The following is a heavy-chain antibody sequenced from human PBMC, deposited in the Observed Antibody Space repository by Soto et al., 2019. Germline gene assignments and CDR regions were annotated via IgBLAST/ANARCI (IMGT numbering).Heavy chain of an antibody. CDR2: IYYSGST. D-gene: IGHD3-16*01. J-gene: IGHJ4*02. CDR1: GGSISSGGYY. Sequence: QVPLQESGPGLVKPSQTLSLTCTVSGGSISSGGYYWSWIRQHPGKGLEWIGSIYYSGSTYYNPSLNVRVTISVDTSKSQFSLKLSSVPAAGTAVDYCARGVLHWGQGTLVTVSS. V-gene: IGHV4-31*03. CDR3: ARGVLH.